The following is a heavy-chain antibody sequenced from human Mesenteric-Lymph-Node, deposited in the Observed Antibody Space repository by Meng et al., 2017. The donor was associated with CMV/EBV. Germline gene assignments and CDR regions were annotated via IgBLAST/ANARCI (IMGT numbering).Heavy chain of an antibody. CDR1: GFTFSDYY. CDR3: ARETRSDIVVVPAAIRGN. D-gene: IGHD2-2*01. CDR2: SSSSGTI. Sequence: GGSLRLSCAASGFTFSDYYINWVRQAPGKGLEWVSSSSSSGTIYYADSVKGRFTISRDNAKNSLYLQMNSLRAEDTAVYYCARETRSDIVVVPAAIRGNWGQGTLVTVSS. J-gene: IGHJ4*02. V-gene: IGHV3-69-1*01.